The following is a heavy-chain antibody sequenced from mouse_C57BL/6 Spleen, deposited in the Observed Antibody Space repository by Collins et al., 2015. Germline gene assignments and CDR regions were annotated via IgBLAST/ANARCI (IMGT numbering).Heavy chain of an antibody. CDR2: IWTSGGT. D-gene: IGHD2-4*01. V-gene: IGHV2-9-1*01. J-gene: IGHJ1*03. CDR1: GFSLTSYA. CDR3: ARNDYGWYFDV. Sequence: QVQLKESGPGLVAPSQSLSITCTVSGFSLTSYAISWVRQPPGKGLEWLGVIWTSGGTNYNSALKSRLSISKDNSKSQVFLKMNSLQTDDTARYYCARNDYGWYFDVWGTGTTVTVSS.